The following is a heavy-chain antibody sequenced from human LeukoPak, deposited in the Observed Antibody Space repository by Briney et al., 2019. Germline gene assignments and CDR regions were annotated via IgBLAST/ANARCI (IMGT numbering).Heavy chain of an antibody. CDR2: IYYSGST. Sequence: SETLSLTCTVSGGSISRYYWGWIRQPPGKGLEWIGYIYYSGSTNYNPSLKSRVTISVDTSKNQFSLKLNSVTAADTAVYYCSRSHYDTSGYYYFFDHWGQGALVTVSS. J-gene: IGHJ4*02. D-gene: IGHD3-22*01. CDR3: SRSHYDTSGYYYFFDH. CDR1: GGSISRYY. V-gene: IGHV4-59*01.